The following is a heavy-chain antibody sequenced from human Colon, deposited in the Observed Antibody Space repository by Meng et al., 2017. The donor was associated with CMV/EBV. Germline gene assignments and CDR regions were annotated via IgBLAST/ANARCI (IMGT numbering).Heavy chain of an antibody. V-gene: IGHV1-18*01. J-gene: IGHJ4*02. CDR3: ARGRPNWSGVLDY. Sequence: QVQLVQAGAEVKGPGSSVFVSCRSSGYTFTSYGINWVRQAPGQGLEWMGWISGSTGYTNRAQKFQGRVTMTTDTSTSTAYLALTSLTSNDTAVYYCARGRPNWSGVLDYWGQGTLVTVSS. CDR2: ISGSTGYT. D-gene: IGHD1-1*01. CDR1: GYTFTSYG.